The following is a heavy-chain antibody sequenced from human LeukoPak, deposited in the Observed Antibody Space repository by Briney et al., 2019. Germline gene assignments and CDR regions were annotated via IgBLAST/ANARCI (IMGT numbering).Heavy chain of an antibody. J-gene: IGHJ4*02. CDR3: ARVDRSGEDY. V-gene: IGHV3-48*04. Sequence: GGSLRLSCAASGFTFSSYSMNWVRQAPGKGLEWVSYISSSSSTIYYADSVKGRFTISRDNAKNSLYLQMNSLRAEDTAVYYCARVDRSGEDYWGQGTLVTVSS. CDR2: ISSSSSTI. D-gene: IGHD6-19*01. CDR1: GFTFSSYS.